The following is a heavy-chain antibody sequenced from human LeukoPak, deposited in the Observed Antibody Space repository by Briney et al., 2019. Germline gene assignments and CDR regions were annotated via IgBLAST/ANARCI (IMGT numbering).Heavy chain of an antibody. CDR3: ARGRTTVTNARGHYYYYGMDV. D-gene: IGHD4-11*01. J-gene: IGHJ6*02. V-gene: IGHV4-34*01. Sequence: FKPSETLSLTCAVYGGSFSGYYWSWIRQPPGKGLEWIGEINHSGSTNYNPSHKSRVTISVDTSKNQFSLKLSSVTAADTAVYYCARGRTTVTNARGHYYYYGMDVWGQGTTVTVSS. CDR1: GGSFSGYY. CDR2: INHSGST.